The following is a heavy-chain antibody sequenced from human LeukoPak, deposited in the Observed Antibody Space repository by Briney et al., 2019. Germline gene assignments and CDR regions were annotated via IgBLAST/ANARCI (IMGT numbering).Heavy chain of an antibody. CDR2: IKHDGSEK. D-gene: IGHD3-3*01. Sequence: GGSLRLSCAASGFTFSSYEMSWVRQAPGKGLEWVANIKHDGSEKYYVDSVKGRFTISRDNAKNSLYLQMYSLRAEDTAVYYCARDSYYDFWSGYPPFEYWGQGTLVTVSS. CDR1: GFTFSSYE. V-gene: IGHV3-7*01. CDR3: ARDSYYDFWSGYPPFEY. J-gene: IGHJ4*02.